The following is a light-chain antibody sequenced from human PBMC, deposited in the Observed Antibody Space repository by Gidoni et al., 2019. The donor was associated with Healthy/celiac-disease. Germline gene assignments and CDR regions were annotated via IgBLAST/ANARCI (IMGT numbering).Light chain of an antibody. CDR1: SSDVGGYNY. CDR2: DVS. V-gene: IGLV2-14*01. J-gene: IGLJ2*01. Sequence: QSALPQPASVSGSPGQSLTISCTGTSSDVGGYNYVSWYQQHPGKAPKLMIYDVSTRPSGVSNRFSGSKSGNTASLTISGLQAEDEADYYCSSYTSSSTLVVFGGGTKLTVL. CDR3: SSYTSSSTLVV.